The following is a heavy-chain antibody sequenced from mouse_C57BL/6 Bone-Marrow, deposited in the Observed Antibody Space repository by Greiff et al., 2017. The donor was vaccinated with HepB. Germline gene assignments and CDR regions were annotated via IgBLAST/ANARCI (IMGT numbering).Heavy chain of an antibody. CDR1: GYSITSGYY. J-gene: IGHJ2*01. V-gene: IGHV3-6*01. D-gene: IGHD1-1*01. CDR3: ARGVGGRDYFDY. CDR2: ISYDGSN. Sequence: ESGPGLVKPSQSLSLTCSVTGYSITSGYYWNWIRQFPGNKLEWMGYISYDGSNNYNPSLKNRISITRDTSKNQFFLKLNSVTTEDTATYYCARGVGGRDYFDYWGQGTTLTVSS.